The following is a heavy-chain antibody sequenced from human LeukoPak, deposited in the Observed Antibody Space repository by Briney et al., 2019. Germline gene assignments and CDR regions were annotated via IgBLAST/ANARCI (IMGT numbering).Heavy chain of an antibody. CDR1: GFTFSSYG. J-gene: IGHJ3*02. Sequence: PGRSLRLSCAASGFTFSSYGMHWVRQAPGKGLEWVAVIWYDGSNKYYADSVKGRFTISRDNSKNTLYLQMNSLRAEDTAVYYCARVPTGHDAFDIWGQGTMVTVSS. CDR2: IWYDGSNK. CDR3: ARVPTGHDAFDI. V-gene: IGHV3-33*08.